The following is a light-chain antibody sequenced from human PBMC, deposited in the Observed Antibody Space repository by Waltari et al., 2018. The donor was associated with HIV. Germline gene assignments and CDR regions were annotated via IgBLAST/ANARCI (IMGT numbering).Light chain of an antibody. V-gene: IGKV3-20*01. Sequence: EIVLTQSPVTLSLSPGESATLSRRASQTLTSTSLAWYQQRPGQAPRLLIYGVSRRATGVPDRFSGSGSGTDFSLIITRLQPEDFAMYYCQQYGRSPTAFGGGTKVEIK. J-gene: IGKJ4*01. CDR2: GVS. CDR3: QQYGRSPTA. CDR1: QTLTSTS.